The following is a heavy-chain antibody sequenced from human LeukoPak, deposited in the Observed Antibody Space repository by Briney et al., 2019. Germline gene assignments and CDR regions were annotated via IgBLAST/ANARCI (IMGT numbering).Heavy chain of an antibody. D-gene: IGHD6-19*01. CDR1: GYTFTSYY. CDR3: ARDIGIAVAGTLYYYYYGMDV. CDR2: IWYDGSNK. J-gene: IGHJ6*02. V-gene: IGHV3-33*01. Sequence: SCKASGYTFTSYYMHWVRQAPGKGLEWVAVIWYDGSNKYYADSVKGRFTISRDNSKNTLYLQMNSLRAEDTAVYYCARDIGIAVAGTLYYYYYGMDVWGQGTTVTVSS.